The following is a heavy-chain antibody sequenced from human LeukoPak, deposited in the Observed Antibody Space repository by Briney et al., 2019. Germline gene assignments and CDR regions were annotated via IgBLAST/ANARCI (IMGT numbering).Heavy chain of an antibody. CDR1: GGSISSSSYY. CDR3: VRLNGGYYEAIFDY. CDR2: MYYSGST. J-gene: IGHJ4*02. Sequence: SETLSLTCTVSGGSISSSSYYWGWIRQPPGKGLECIGSMYYSGSTYYNPPLKSRVTISVDTAKNQFSLKLSSVTAADTAVYYCVRLNGGYYEAIFDYWGRGTLVTVSS. V-gene: IGHV4-39*01. D-gene: IGHD3-22*01.